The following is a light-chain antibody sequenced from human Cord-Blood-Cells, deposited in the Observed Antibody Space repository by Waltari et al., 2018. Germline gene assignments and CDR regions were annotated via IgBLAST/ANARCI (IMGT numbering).Light chain of an antibody. Sequence: QSALTQPASVSGSPGQSITISCTGTSSDVGGYNYVSWYQQHPGEAPKLMIYEVSNRHSGVSNRILSSKSGNTASLTISGLQAEDEADYYCSSYTSSSTYVFGTGTKVTVL. V-gene: IGLV2-14*01. J-gene: IGLJ1*01. CDR2: EVS. CDR3: SSYTSSSTYV. CDR1: SSDVGGYNY.